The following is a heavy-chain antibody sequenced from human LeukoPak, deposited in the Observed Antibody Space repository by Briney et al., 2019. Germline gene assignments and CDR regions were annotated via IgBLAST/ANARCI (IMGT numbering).Heavy chain of an antibody. CDR1: GFTFSSYG. J-gene: IGHJ4*02. V-gene: IGHV3-23*01. CDR2: LSGSGGRT. CDR3: AKDRVGAILYFDS. D-gene: IGHD1-26*01. Sequence: GGSLSLSCAASGFTFSSYGMSWVRQAPGKGLEWVSALSGSGGRTYYADSVKGRFTISRDNSKNTLYLQMNSLRAEDTAVYYCAKDRVGAILYFDSWGQGTLVTVSS.